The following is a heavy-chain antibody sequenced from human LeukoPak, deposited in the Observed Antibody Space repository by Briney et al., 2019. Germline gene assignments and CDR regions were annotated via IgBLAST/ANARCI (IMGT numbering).Heavy chain of an antibody. CDR3: ARSLRIAARPGPPYYYMDV. D-gene: IGHD6-6*01. J-gene: IGHJ6*03. V-gene: IGHV3-7*01. Sequence: GGSLRLSCAASGFTFSSYWMSWVRRAPGKGLEWVANIKQDGSEKYYEDSVKGRFTISRDNAKNSLYLQMNSLRAEDTAVYYCARSLRIAARPGPPYYYMDVWGKGTTVTVSS. CDR2: IKQDGSEK. CDR1: GFTFSSYW.